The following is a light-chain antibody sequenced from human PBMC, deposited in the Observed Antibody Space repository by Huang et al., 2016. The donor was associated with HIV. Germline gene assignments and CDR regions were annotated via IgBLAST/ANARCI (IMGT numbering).Light chain of an antibody. V-gene: IGKV2-30*02. J-gene: IGKJ1*01. CDR1: QSLVHSDGNTY. Sequence: DIVMTQSPLSLPVTLGQPASISCRSSQSLVHSDGNTYLNWFQQRPGQPPRRLIYKVSNRDSGVPDRFSGSGSGTDFTLKISRVEVEDVGVYYCIQGTQWPWTFGQGTKVEIK. CDR3: IQGTQWPWT. CDR2: KVS.